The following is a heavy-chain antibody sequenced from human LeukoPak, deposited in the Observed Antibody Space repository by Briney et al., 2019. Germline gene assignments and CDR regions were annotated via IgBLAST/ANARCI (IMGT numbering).Heavy chain of an antibody. CDR1: GYTFSSNG. CDR2: VSTYNSET. V-gene: IGHV1-18*01. J-gene: IGHJ5*02. CDR3: AKDNWNEFDP. D-gene: IGHD1-20*01. Sequence: ASVKVSCKASGYTFSSNGISWVRQAPGQGLEWVGWVSTYNSETNYAPKFRGRVTMTTDTSTSTAYTELRSLTADDTAVYYCAKDNWNEFDPWGQGTLVTVSS.